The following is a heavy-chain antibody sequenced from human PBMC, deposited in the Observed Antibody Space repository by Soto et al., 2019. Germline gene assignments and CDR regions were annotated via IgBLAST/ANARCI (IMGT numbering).Heavy chain of an antibody. V-gene: IGHV4-61*01. CDR1: GGSVSSGSYY. Sequence: SETLSLTCTVSGGSVSSGSYYWSWIRQPPGKGLEWIGYIYYSGSTNYNPSLKSRVTISVDTSKNQFSLKLSSVTAADTAVYYCARYCSSTSCFPLDYWGQGTLVTVSS. CDR3: ARYCSSTSCFPLDY. D-gene: IGHD2-2*01. CDR2: IYYSGST. J-gene: IGHJ4*02.